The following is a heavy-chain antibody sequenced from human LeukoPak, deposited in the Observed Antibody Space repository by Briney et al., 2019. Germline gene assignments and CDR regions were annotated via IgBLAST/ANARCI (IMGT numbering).Heavy chain of an antibody. CDR3: ARGGRTTVDFDY. V-gene: IGHV4-34*01. D-gene: IGHD4-17*01. CDR2: INHSGST. Sequence: SETLSLTCAVYGGSFSGYYWSWIRQPPGKGLEWIGEINHSGSTNYNPSLKSRVTISVDTSKNQFSLKLSSVTAADTAVYYCARGGRTTVDFDYWGQGTLVTVSS. J-gene: IGHJ4*02. CDR1: GGSFSGYY.